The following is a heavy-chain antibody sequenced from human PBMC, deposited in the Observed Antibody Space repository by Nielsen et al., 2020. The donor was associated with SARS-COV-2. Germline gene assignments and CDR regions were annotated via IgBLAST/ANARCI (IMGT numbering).Heavy chain of an antibody. Sequence: VRQAPGKGLEWVAVISYDGSNKYYADSVKGRFTISRDNSKNTLYLQMNSLRAEDTAVYYCAKELPPSLGYWSGYYNPFDYWGQGTLVTVSS. J-gene: IGHJ4*02. D-gene: IGHD3-3*01. CDR2: ISYDGSNK. V-gene: IGHV3-30*18. CDR3: AKELPPSLGYWSGYYNPFDY.